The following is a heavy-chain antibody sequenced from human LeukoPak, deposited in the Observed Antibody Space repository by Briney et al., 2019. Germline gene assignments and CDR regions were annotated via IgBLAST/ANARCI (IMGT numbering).Heavy chain of an antibody. CDR3: AKPGGPGIAARGAFDM. J-gene: IGHJ3*02. CDR2: ISGPGTST. CDR1: GFTFNNYA. D-gene: IGHD6-25*01. V-gene: IGHV3-23*01. Sequence: GSLRLSCAASGFTFNNYALNWVRQTPGKGLEWLAAISGPGTSTYYADSVRGRFTISRDNSKNTLYLEMNSLRVADTALYYCAKPGGPGIAARGAFDMWGQGTMVTVSS.